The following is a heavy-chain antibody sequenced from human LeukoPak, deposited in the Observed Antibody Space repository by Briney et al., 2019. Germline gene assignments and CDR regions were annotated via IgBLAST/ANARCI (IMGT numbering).Heavy chain of an antibody. D-gene: IGHD4-17*01. Sequence: GGSLRLSCAASGFTFSNTWMNWVRQAPGKGLEWAGRIKRIIDGGTTDYAAPVKGRFTVSRDDSINTLYLQMSSLKTEDTAVYYCAAQGGSGDLRYWGQGTLVTVSS. CDR2: IKRIIDGGTT. CDR1: GFTFSNTW. CDR3: AAQGGSGDLRY. V-gene: IGHV3-15*01. J-gene: IGHJ4*02.